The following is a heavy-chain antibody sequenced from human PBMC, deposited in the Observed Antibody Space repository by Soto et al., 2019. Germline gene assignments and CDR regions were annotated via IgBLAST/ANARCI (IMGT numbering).Heavy chain of an antibody. CDR3: ARADWYYYDSSGYWVRWHYFYYGMDV. D-gene: IGHD3-22*01. V-gene: IGHV1-8*01. Sequence: ASVKVSCKASGYTFTSYDINWVRQATGQGLEWMGWMNPNSGNTGYAQKFQGRVTMTRNTSISTAYMELSSLRSEDTAVYYYARADWYYYDSSGYWVRWHYFYYGMDVWGQGTTVTVSS. J-gene: IGHJ6*02. CDR2: MNPNSGNT. CDR1: GYTFTSYD.